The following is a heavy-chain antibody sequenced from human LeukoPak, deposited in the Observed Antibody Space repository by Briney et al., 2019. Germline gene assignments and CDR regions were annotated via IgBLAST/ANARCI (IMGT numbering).Heavy chain of an antibody. D-gene: IGHD6-13*01. J-gene: IGHJ4*02. CDR2: ISYDGSNK. V-gene: IGHV3-30*03. CDR3: ARDLPLVYDY. Sequence: GGSLRLSCAASGFTFSSYWMSWVRQAPGKGLEWVAVISYDGSNKYYADSVKGRFTISRDNSKNTLYLQMNSLRAEDTAVYYCARDLPLVYDYWGQGTLVTVSS. CDR1: GFTFSSYW.